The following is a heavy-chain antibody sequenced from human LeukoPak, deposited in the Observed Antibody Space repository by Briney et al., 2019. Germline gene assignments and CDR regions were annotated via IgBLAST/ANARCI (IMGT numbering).Heavy chain of an antibody. CDR1: GFTFNSYS. CDR2: ITGGGSNM. CDR3: ARSNKYSFDY. Sequence: GGSLRLSCAASGFTFNSYSMNWVRQAPGKGLEWVSYITGGGSNMYYADSVKGRFTISRDNAKNSLYLQMNNLRDEDTALYFCARSNKYSFDYWGQGALVTVSS. V-gene: IGHV3-48*02. J-gene: IGHJ4*02. D-gene: IGHD1/OR15-1a*01.